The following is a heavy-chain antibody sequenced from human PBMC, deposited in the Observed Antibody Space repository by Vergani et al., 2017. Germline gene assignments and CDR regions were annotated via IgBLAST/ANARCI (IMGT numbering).Heavy chain of an antibody. D-gene: IGHD2-21*01. CDR1: GFTSSYYG. Sequence: QVHLVESGGGVVQPGRSLRLSCVVSGFTSSYYGMHWVRQAPGKGLEWVAVISYDGSNKYYADSVKGRFTISRDNSKNTLYLQMNSLRAEDTAVYYCAKDYEHIVVVIATQPDYWGQGTLVTVSS. J-gene: IGHJ4*02. V-gene: IGHV3-30*18. CDR3: AKDYEHIVVVIATQPDY. CDR2: ISYDGSNK.